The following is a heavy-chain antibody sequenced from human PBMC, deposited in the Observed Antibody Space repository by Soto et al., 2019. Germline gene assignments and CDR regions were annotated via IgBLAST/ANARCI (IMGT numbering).Heavy chain of an antibody. Sequence: GESLKISCKGSGYSFTTSWIGWVRQMPGKGLEWMGIIYPADSDTRYSPSFQGQVTISADKSSGAAYLQWSSLKASDTAMYYCARSGYSSHGMDVWGQGTTVTVSS. D-gene: IGHD5-12*01. CDR3: ARSGYSSHGMDV. CDR1: GYSFTTSW. CDR2: IYPADSDT. J-gene: IGHJ6*02. V-gene: IGHV5-51*01.